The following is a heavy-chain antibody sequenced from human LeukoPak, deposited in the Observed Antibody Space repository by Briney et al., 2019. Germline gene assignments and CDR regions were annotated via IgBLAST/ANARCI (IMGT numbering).Heavy chain of an antibody. V-gene: IGHV3-7*01. CDR3: ARVIKAVAGTRHPVGYFDY. CDR1: GFTFSSYW. CDR2: IKQDGSEK. D-gene: IGHD6-19*01. J-gene: IGHJ4*02. Sequence: GGSLRLSCAASGFTFSSYWMSWVRQAPGKGLEWVANIKQDGSEKYYVDSVKGRFTISRDNAKNSLYLQMNSLRAEDTAVYYCARVIKAVAGTRHPVGYFDYWGQGTLVTVSS.